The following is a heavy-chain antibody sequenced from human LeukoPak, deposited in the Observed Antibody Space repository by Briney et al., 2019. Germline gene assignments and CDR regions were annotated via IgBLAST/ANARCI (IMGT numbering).Heavy chain of an antibody. Sequence: ASVKVSCKASGYTFTSYDINWVRQATGQSLESMGWMNPNSGNTGYAQKFQGRVTMTRNTSISTAYMELSSLRSEDTAVYYCASAWDSSGWTNWFDPWGQGTLVTVSS. CDR2: MNPNSGNT. CDR3: ASAWDSSGWTNWFDP. V-gene: IGHV1-8*01. J-gene: IGHJ5*02. CDR1: GYTFTSYD. D-gene: IGHD6-19*01.